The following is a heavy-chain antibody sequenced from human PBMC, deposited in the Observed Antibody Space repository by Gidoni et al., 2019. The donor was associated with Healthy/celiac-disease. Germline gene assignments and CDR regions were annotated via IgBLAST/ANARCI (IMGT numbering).Heavy chain of an antibody. CDR1: GGSLSSYY. Sequence: QVQLQASGPGLVKPSETLSLTGTVSGGSLSSYYWSWIRQPPGKGLEPIGYIYYSGSTNYNPSLKSRVTISVDTSNNQFSLKLSSVTAADTAVYYCAREVGATGAFDIWGQGTMVTVSS. CDR2: IYYSGST. CDR3: AREVGATGAFDI. V-gene: IGHV4-59*01. D-gene: IGHD1-26*01. J-gene: IGHJ3*02.